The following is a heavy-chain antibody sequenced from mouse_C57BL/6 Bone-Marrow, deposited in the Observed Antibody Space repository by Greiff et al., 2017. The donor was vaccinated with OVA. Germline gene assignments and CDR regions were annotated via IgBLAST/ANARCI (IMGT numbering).Heavy chain of an antibody. J-gene: IGHJ4*01. V-gene: IGHV1-81*01. Sequence: QVQLQQSGAELARPGASVKLSCKASGYTFTSYGISWVKQRTGQGLEWIGEIYPRSGNTYYNEKFKGKATLTADKSSSTAYMELRSLTSEDSAVYVCARRRYYGNYDAMDYWGQGTSVTGSS. CDR1: GYTFTSYG. CDR3: ARRRYYGNYDAMDY. CDR2: IYPRSGNT. D-gene: IGHD2-1*01.